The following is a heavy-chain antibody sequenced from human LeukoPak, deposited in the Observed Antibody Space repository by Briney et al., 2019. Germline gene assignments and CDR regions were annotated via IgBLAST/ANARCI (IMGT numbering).Heavy chain of an antibody. CDR2: IYYSGST. Sequence: SETLSLTCTVSGGSISNYYWSWIRQPPWKGLEWIGYIYYSGSTNYNPSLKSRVTISVDTSKNQFSLKLGSVTAADTAVYYCARSSEAYYGSGSYLDYWGQGTLVTVSS. V-gene: IGHV4-59*01. D-gene: IGHD3-10*01. J-gene: IGHJ4*02. CDR1: GGSISNYY. CDR3: ARSSEAYYGSGSYLDY.